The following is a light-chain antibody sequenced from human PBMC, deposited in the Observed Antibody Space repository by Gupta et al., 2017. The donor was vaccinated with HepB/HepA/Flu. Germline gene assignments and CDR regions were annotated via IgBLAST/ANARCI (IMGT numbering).Light chain of an antibody. CDR1: SSNIGNNY. CDR3: GTWDSSLSAAV. V-gene: IGLV1-51*02. J-gene: IGLJ2*01. Sequence: QSMLPQPPSVSAALGQKVHIYRSGSSSNIGNNYVSWYQQRPGSAPKLLIYEDNKRPSVIPDRFAGSKSGTSATLGITVLQTGDDADYYCGTWDSSLSAAVFGGGTELTVL. CDR2: EDN.